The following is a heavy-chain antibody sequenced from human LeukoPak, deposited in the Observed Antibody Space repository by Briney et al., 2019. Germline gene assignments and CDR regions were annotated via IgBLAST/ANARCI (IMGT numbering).Heavy chain of an antibody. D-gene: IGHD6-13*01. CDR1: GFTFSSYG. CDR3: AREAATIAAPDY. Sequence: PGGSLRLSCAASGFTFSSYGMHWVRQAPGKGLEWVAVISYDGSNKYYADSVKGRFTISRDNSKNTLYLQMNSLRAEDTAVYYCAREAATIAAPDYWGQGTLVTVSS. CDR2: ISYDGSNK. V-gene: IGHV3-30*03. J-gene: IGHJ4*02.